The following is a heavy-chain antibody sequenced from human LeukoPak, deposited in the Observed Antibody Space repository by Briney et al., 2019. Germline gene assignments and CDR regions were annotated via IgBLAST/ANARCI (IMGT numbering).Heavy chain of an antibody. CDR3: ARATTVSIFDY. J-gene: IGHJ4*02. CDR2: IYHSGST. D-gene: IGHD4-11*01. CDR1: GYSISSGYY. V-gene: IGHV4-38-2*02. Sequence: SETLSLTCTVSGYSISSGYYWGWIRRPPGKGLEWIGSIYHSGSTYYNPSLKSRVTISVDTSKNQFSLKLSFVTAADTAVYYCARATTVSIFDYWGQGTLVTVSS.